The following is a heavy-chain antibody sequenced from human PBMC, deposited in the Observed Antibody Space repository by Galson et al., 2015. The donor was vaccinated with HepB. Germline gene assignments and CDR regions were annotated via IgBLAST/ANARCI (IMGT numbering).Heavy chain of an antibody. V-gene: IGHV1-69*13. CDR1: GGTFSSYA. CDR2: IIPIFGTA. Sequence: SVKVSCKASGGTFSSYAISWVRQAPGQGLEWMGGIIPIFGTANYAQKFQGRVTNTADESTSTAYMELSSLRSEDTAVYYCARWLEYGGNLFYFDYWGQETLVTVSS. D-gene: IGHD4-23*01. J-gene: IGHJ4*02. CDR3: ARWLEYGGNLFYFDY.